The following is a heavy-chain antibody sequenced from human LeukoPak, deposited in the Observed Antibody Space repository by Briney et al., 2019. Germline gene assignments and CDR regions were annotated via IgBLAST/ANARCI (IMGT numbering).Heavy chain of an antibody. J-gene: IGHJ3*02. D-gene: IGHD2-15*01. CDR1: GYTFTSYG. CDR3: ARITKTYSRYDAFDI. V-gene: IGHV1-18*01. CDR2: ISPYNGNT. Sequence: ASVKVSCKASGYTFTSYGITWVRQAPGQGLEWMGWISPYNGNTEYAQNLQGRVTMTTDTSPSTAYMELRSLRSDDTAVYYCARITKTYSRYDAFDIWGQGTMVTVSS.